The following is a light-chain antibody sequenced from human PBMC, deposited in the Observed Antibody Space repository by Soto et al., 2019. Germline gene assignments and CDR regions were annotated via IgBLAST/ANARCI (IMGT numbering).Light chain of an antibody. J-gene: IGLJ1*01. CDR3: CSYAGSSTYG. Sequence: QSVLTQPASVAGSPGQSITISCTGNSNDVGSYNLVSWYQQHPGKAPKLMIFEVSKRPSGVSNRFSGSKSGNTASLTISGLQAEDEADYYCCSYAGSSTYGFGTGTKVTVL. CDR2: EVS. V-gene: IGLV2-23*02. CDR1: SNDVGSYNL.